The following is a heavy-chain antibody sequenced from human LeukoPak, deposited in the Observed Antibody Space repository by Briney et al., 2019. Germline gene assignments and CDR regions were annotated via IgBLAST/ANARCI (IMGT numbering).Heavy chain of an antibody. V-gene: IGHV1-18*01. J-gene: IGHJ4*02. CDR1: GYTFSSYS. Sequence: WASVKVSCKASGYTFSSYSISWVRQAPGQGLEWIGWISAYNGNTIYAQKVKGRVTMTTDTSTSTAYMELRSLKSDDTAVYYCARASYCSDGSCYSDYWGQGTLVTVSS. CDR2: ISAYNGNT. D-gene: IGHD2-15*01. CDR3: ARASYCSDGSCYSDY.